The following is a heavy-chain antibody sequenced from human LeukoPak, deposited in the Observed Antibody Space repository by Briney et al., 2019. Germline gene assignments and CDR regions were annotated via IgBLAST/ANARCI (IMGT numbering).Heavy chain of an antibody. CDR2: IYYSGST. J-gene: IGHJ4*02. Sequence: SETLSLTCTVSGGSISSYYWSCIRQPPGKGLEWIGYIYYSGSTNYNPSLKSRVTISVDTSKNQFSLKLSSVTAADTAVYYCARGTYSSGLGYFDYWGEGALVTVSS. CDR3: ARGTYSSGLGYFDY. CDR1: GGSISSYY. V-gene: IGHV4-59*01. D-gene: IGHD6-19*01.